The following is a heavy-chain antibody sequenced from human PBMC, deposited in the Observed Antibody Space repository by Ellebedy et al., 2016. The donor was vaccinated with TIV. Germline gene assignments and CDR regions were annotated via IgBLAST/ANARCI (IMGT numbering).Heavy chain of an antibody. V-gene: IGHV3-23*01. J-gene: IGHJ4*02. Sequence: PGGSLRLSCEASGVAFSIYAMHWVRQAPGKGLEWVSAISGSGGSTYYADSVKGRFTISRDNSKNTLYLQMNSLRDEDTAVYYCASGYSGGWYGIDQWGQGTLVTVSS. CDR2: ISGSGGST. CDR3: ASGYSGGWYGIDQ. CDR1: GVAFSIYA. D-gene: IGHD6-19*01.